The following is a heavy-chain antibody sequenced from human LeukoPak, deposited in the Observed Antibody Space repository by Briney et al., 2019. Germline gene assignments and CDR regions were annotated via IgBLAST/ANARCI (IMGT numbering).Heavy chain of an antibody. J-gene: IGHJ5*02. V-gene: IGHV3-23*01. Sequence: PGGSLRLSCAASGFTFSSYTMSWVRQSPGKGLEWVSTISGSGDSTYYADSVKGRFTISRDNSKNTLYLQMNSLRAEDTAMYYCANPKNDYDDRYNYFDPWGQGTLVSVSS. CDR1: GFTFSSYT. D-gene: IGHD4-17*01. CDR3: ANPKNDYDDRYNYFDP. CDR2: ISGSGDST.